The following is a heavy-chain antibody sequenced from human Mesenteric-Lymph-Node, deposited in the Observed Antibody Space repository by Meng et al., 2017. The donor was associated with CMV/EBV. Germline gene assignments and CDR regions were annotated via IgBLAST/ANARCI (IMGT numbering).Heavy chain of an antibody. CDR2: IYYTGST. CDR1: NGSIRGYY. Sequence: ESLKISCAVYNGSIRGYYWSWIRQPPGKGLEWIGYIYYTGSTNYHPSLKSRVTISVDTSKDQFSLKLNSVTAADTAVYFCARDLKLGMAAAEFDTWGQGTLVTVSS. CDR3: ARDLKLGMAAAEFDT. V-gene: IGHV4-59*01. D-gene: IGHD6-13*01. J-gene: IGHJ5*02.